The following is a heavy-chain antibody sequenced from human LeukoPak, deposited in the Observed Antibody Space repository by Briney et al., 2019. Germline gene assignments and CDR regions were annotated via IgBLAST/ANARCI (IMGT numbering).Heavy chain of an antibody. CDR2: ISGDGGST. CDR1: GFPFTNYA. V-gene: IGHV3-23*01. Sequence: GGSLRLSCAASGFPFTNYAMSWVRQAPGKGLECVSVISGDGGSTFYADFVKGRFTISRDNSKNTVYLQMNSLRAEDTAVYYCAKHLWRDLLWFGEGYYFGYWGQGTLVTVSS. CDR3: AKHLWRDLLWFGEGYYFGY. J-gene: IGHJ4*02. D-gene: IGHD3-10*01.